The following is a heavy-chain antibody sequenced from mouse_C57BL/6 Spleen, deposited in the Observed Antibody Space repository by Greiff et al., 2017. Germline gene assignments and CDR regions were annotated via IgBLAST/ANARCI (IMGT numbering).Heavy chain of an antibody. CDR3: ARDDYDGAGMDY. J-gene: IGHJ4*01. CDR1: GYTFTSYW. V-gene: IGHV1-52*01. D-gene: IGHD2-4*01. CDR2: IDPSDSET. Sequence: VQLQQPGAELVRPGSSVKLSCKASGYTFTSYWMHWVKQRPIQGLEWIGNIDPSDSETHYNQKFKDKATLTVDKSSSTAYMQLSSLTSEDSAVYYCARDDYDGAGMDYWGQGTSVTVSS.